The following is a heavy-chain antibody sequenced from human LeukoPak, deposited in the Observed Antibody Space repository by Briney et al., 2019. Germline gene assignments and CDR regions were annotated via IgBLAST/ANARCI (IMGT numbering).Heavy chain of an antibody. D-gene: IGHD4-17*01. CDR1: GYTFTSYD. CDR3: AKSRVTKQGDAFDI. Sequence: ASVKVSCKASGYTFTSYDINWVRQATGQGLEWMGWMNPNSGNTGYAQKFQGRVTITRNTSISTAYMELSSLRSEDTAVYYCAKSRVTKQGDAFDIWGQGTMVTVSS. CDR2: MNPNSGNT. V-gene: IGHV1-8*03. J-gene: IGHJ3*02.